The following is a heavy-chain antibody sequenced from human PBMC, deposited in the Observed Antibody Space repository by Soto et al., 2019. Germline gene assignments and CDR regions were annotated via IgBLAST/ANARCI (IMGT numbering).Heavy chain of an antibody. CDR3: ARGDGYNYRGAFDI. CDR2: IYYSGST. CDR1: GGSISSGDYY. Sequence: SETLSLTCTVSGGSISSGDYYWSWIRQPPGKGLEWIGYIYYSGSTYYNPSLKSRVTISVDTSKNQFSLKLSSVTAADTAVYYCARGDGYNYRGAFDIWGQGTMVTVSS. J-gene: IGHJ3*02. D-gene: IGHD5-12*01. V-gene: IGHV4-30-4*01.